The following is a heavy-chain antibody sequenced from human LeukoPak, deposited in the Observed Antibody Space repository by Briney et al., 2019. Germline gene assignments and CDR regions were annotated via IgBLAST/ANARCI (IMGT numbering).Heavy chain of an antibody. Sequence: SGTLSLTCAVSGGSISSSNWWSWVRQTPGKGLEWIGEIYHSGSTNYNPSLKSRVTILVDKSKNQFSLKLSSVTAADTAVYYCARGRLGATRGRAFDIWGQGTMVTVSS. CDR2: IYHSGST. CDR3: ARGRLGATRGRAFDI. V-gene: IGHV4-4*02. D-gene: IGHD1-26*01. J-gene: IGHJ3*02. CDR1: GGSISSSNW.